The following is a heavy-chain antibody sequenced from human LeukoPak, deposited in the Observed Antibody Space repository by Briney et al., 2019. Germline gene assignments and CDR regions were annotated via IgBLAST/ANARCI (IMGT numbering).Heavy chain of an antibody. CDR3: AKYGGHRGFDP. Sequence: SETLSLTCSVSGGSISNHYWSWIRQPPGKGLEWIGYIYFSGSTYYNPSLKSRVTISVDASKTQFSLKLISVTAADTAVYYCAKYGGHRGFDPWGQGTLVTVSS. CDR1: GGSISNHY. CDR2: IYFSGST. D-gene: IGHD4/OR15-4a*01. J-gene: IGHJ5*02. V-gene: IGHV4-59*11.